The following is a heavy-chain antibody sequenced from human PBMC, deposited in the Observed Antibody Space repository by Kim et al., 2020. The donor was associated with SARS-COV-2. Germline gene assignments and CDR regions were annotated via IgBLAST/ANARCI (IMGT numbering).Heavy chain of an antibody. CDR1: GGSISSYY. J-gene: IGHJ2*01. V-gene: IGHV4-59*01. CDR2: IYYSGST. CDR3: ARDHREWLQYTANWYFDL. D-gene: IGHD3-3*01. Sequence: SETLSLTCTVSGGSISSYYWSWIRQPPGKGLEWIGYIYYSGSTNYNPSLKSRVTISVDTSKNQFSLKLSSVTTADTAVYYCARDHREWLQYTANWYFDLWGRGILVTVSS.